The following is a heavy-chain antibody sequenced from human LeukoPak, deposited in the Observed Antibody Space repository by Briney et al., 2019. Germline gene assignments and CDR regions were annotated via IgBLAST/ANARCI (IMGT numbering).Heavy chain of an antibody. CDR2: INPNSGGT. Sequence: VASVKVSCRASGYTFTGYYMHWVRQAPGQGLEWMGWINPNSGGTNYAQKFQGRVTMTRDTSISTAYMELSRLRSDDTAVYYCARDHRYCSSTSCFYYYYYYMDVWGKGTTVTVSS. CDR1: GYTFTGYY. J-gene: IGHJ6*03. D-gene: IGHD2-2*01. V-gene: IGHV1-2*02. CDR3: ARDHRYCSSTSCFYYYYYYMDV.